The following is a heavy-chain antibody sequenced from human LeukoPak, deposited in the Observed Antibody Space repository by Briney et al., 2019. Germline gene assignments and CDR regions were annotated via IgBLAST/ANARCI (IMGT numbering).Heavy chain of an antibody. Sequence: GGSLRLSCAASGLTFSSYDINWVRQAPGKGLEWVSYISNSGRTKYYADSVKGRFTISRDNAKNSLYLQMDSLSAEDTAVYYCARSSRPLEEFDYWGQGTLVTVSS. V-gene: IGHV3-48*03. J-gene: IGHJ4*02. CDR2: ISNSGRTK. CDR3: ARSSRPLEEFDY. D-gene: IGHD2-2*01. CDR1: GLTFSSYD.